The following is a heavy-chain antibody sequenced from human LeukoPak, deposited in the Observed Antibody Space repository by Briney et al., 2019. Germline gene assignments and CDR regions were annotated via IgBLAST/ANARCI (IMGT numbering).Heavy chain of an antibody. D-gene: IGHD3-10*01. CDR1: GGSISSYY. V-gene: IGHV4-39*01. J-gene: IGHJ4*02. CDR3: ARLPTYYYGSGRRYYFDY. Sequence: PSETLSLTCTVSGGSISSYYWGWIRQPPGKGLEWIGSIYYSGSTYYNPSLKSRVTISVDTSKNQFSLKLSSVTAADTAVYYCARLPTYYYGSGRRYYFDYWGQGTLVTVSS. CDR2: IYYSGST.